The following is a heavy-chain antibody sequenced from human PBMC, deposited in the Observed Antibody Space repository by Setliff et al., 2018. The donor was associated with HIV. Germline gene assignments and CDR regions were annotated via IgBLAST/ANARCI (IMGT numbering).Heavy chain of an antibody. D-gene: IGHD3-22*01. CDR1: GFSLSSNGEA. Sequence: PTLVNPTQALPLTCTFSGFSLSSNGEAVGWIRQPPGGALEWLAIIYWDDFEHFNPSLQNRLIITKDASKNQAVLTMTNMDPADTATYYCAHRVTDPVPYYDSSGYFDYWGQGTLVTVS. CDR3: AHRVTDPVPYYDSSGYFDY. J-gene: IGHJ4*02. V-gene: IGHV2-5*02. CDR2: IYWDDFE.